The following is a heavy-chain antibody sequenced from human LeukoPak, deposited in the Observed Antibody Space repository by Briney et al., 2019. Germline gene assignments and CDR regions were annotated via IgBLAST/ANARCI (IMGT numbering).Heavy chain of an antibody. CDR1: GSTFSDYT. V-gene: IGHV3-49*03. Sequence: GGSLRLSCTASGSTFSDYTMHWFRQAPGKGLEWVGFIRRKANGGTTEYAASVKGRFSISRDDSKTTAYLQMNSLKTEDTAVYYCTRESALPFDYWGQGTLVTVSS. D-gene: IGHD3-3*01. J-gene: IGHJ4*02. CDR2: IRRKANGGTT. CDR3: TRESALPFDY.